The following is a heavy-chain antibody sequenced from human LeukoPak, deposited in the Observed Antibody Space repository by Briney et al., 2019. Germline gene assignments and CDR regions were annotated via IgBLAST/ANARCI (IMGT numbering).Heavy chain of an antibody. CDR3: TRDLVDIVVVPAARGLNWFDP. J-gene: IGHJ5*02. D-gene: IGHD2-2*01. Sequence: GGSLRLSCTASGFTFGDYAMSWFRQAPGKGLEWVGFIRSKAYGGTTEYAASVKGRFTISRDDSKSIAYLQMNSLKTEDTAVYYCTRDLVDIVVVPAARGLNWFDPWGQGTLVTVSS. CDR2: IRSKAYGGTT. CDR1: GFTFGDYA. V-gene: IGHV3-49*03.